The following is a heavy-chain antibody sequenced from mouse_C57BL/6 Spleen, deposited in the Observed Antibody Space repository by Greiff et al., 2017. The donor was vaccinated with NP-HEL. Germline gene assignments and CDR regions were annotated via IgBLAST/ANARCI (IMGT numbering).Heavy chain of an antibody. CDR2: FYPGDGDT. CDR1: GYAFSSSW. Sequence: VQLQQSGPELVKPGASVKISCKASGYAFSSSWMNWVKQRPGKGLEWIGRFYPGDGDTNYNGKFKGKATLTADKSSSTAYMQLSSLTSEDSAVYFCGGGWDGFAYWGQGTLVTVSA. CDR3: GGGWDGFAY. D-gene: IGHD4-1*01. V-gene: IGHV1-82*01. J-gene: IGHJ3*01.